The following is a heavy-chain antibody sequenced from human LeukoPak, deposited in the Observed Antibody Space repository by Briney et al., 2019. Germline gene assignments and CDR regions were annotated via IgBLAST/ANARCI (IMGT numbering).Heavy chain of an antibody. CDR1: GYTFAAYF. CDR2: INPNGGDT. V-gene: IGHV1-2*06. Sequence: GASVKVSCKASGYTFAAYFIHWVRQAPGQGLEWMGRINPNGGDTNYAQKFQGRVTMTVDTSISTAYMELSSLRSDDTAMYYCARVGFTSSWSNFDYWGQGTLVTVSS. D-gene: IGHD6-13*01. J-gene: IGHJ4*02. CDR3: ARVGFTSSWSNFDY.